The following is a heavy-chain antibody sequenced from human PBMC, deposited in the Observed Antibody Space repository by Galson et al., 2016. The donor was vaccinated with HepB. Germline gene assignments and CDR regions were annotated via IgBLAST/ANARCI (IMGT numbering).Heavy chain of an antibody. J-gene: IGHJ4*02. Sequence: SVKVSCKASGGTFSSYGISWVRQAPGQGLEWMGGIIPPFGTTHYAQKFLGRVTITADESTTTAYTELSSLRSEDTAVYYCARGEEGGYAVFDYWGQGTLVTVSS. CDR2: IIPPFGTT. CDR3: ARGEEGGYAVFDY. CDR1: GGTFSSYG. V-gene: IGHV1-69*13. D-gene: IGHD2-2*01.